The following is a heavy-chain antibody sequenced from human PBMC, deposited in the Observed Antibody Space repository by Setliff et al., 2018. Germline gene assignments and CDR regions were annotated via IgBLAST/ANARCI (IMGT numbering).Heavy chain of an antibody. CDR1: GGSISSGSYC. J-gene: IGHJ5*02. D-gene: IGHD6-19*01. CDR3: ARNRLLIAVDQGFDP. CDR2: IYTSGNT. Sequence: KLSETLSLTCTVSGGSISSGSYCWGWIRQPAGKGLEWIGHIYTSGNTDYSPSLKSRVTISVDTSKNQFSLKLSSVTAADTAVYYCARNRLLIAVDQGFDPWGQGTLVTVS. V-gene: IGHV4-61*09.